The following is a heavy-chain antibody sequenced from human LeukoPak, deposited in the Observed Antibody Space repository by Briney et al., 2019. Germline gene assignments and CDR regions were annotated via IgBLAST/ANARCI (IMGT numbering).Heavy chain of an antibody. CDR1: GGTFSSYA. CDR2: IIPILGIA. J-gene: IGHJ5*02. D-gene: IGHD4-17*01. CDR3: ARAMTTVTRFNWFDP. V-gene: IGHV1-69*04. Sequence: ASVKVSCKASGGTFSSYAISWVRQAPGPGLEWMGRIIPILGIANYAQKFQGRVTITADKSTSTAYMELSSLRSEDTAVYYCARAMTTVTRFNWFDPWGQGTLVTVSS.